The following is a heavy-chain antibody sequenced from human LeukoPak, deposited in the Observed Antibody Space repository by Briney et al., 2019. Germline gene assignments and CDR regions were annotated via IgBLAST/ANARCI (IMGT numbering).Heavy chain of an antibody. D-gene: IGHD4-11*01. CDR2: INHSGST. Sequence: SETLSLTCAVYGGSFSGYCWSWIRQPPGKGLEWIGEINHSGSTNYNPSLKSRVTISVDTSKNQFSLKLSSVTAADTAVYYCARGGFHRRTVTTFDYWGQGTLVTVSS. CDR1: GGSFSGYC. CDR3: ARGGFHRRTVTTFDY. V-gene: IGHV4-34*01. J-gene: IGHJ4*02.